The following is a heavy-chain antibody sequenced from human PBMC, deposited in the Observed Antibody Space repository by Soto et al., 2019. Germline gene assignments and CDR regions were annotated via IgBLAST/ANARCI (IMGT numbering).Heavy chain of an antibody. V-gene: IGHV4-59*01. J-gene: IGHJ4*02. CDR1: GGSISSYY. CDR3: AATRYGDYFPFDY. D-gene: IGHD4-17*01. Sequence: SETLSLTCTVSGGSISSYYWSWIRQPPGKGLEWIGYIYYSGSTNYNPSLKSRVTISVDTSKNQFSLKLSSVTAADTAVYYCAATRYGDYFPFDYWGQGTLVTVSS. CDR2: IYYSGST.